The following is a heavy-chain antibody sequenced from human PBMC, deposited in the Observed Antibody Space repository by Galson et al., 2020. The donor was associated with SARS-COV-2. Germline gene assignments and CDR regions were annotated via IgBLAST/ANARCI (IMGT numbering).Heavy chain of an antibody. Sequence: ASVKVSCKASGYTFTGYYMHWVRQAPGQGLEWMGWINPNSGGTNYAQKFQGRVTXXXXXSISTAYMELSRLRSDDTAVYYCAREVGYIWFGELLFSSYYYGMDVWGQGTTVTVSS. CDR2: INPNSGGT. D-gene: IGHD3-10*01. V-gene: IGHV1-2*02. CDR3: AREVGYIWFGELLFSSYYYGMDV. J-gene: IGHJ6*02. CDR1: GYTFTGYY.